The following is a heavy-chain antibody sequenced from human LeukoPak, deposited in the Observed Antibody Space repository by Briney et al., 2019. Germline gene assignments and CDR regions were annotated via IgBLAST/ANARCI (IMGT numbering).Heavy chain of an antibody. CDR1: GGSISSYY. V-gene: IGHV4-59*01. CDR3: ARGNNYYDSSGNLDY. D-gene: IGHD3-22*01. CDR2: IYYSGST. Sequence: PSETLSLTCTVSGGSISSYYWSLIRQPPGKGLEWIGYIYYSGSTNYNPSLKSRVTISVDTSKNQFSLKLSSVTAADTAVYYCARGNNYYDSSGNLDYWGQGTLVTVSS. J-gene: IGHJ4*02.